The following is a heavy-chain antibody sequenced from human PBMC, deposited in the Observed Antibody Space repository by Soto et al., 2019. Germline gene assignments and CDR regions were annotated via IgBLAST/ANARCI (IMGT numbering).Heavy chain of an antibody. D-gene: IGHD6-13*01. J-gene: IGHJ4*02. CDR3: ARQLLVAAGLNSPFDY. CDR1: GFTFSRYA. V-gene: IGHV3-30-3*01. CDR2: LSYDGVNN. Sequence: QVQLVESGGGVVQPGGSLRLSCAASGFTFSRYAMHWVRQAPGKGLEWLAILSYDGVNNYYADSVKGRFTISRDNSKSTLYLLMNNLKPDDTAVYYCARQLLVAAGLNSPFDYWGQGTLVSLSS.